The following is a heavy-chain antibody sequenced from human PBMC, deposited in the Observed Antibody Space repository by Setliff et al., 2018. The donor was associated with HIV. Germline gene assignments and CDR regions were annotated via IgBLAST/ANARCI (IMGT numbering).Heavy chain of an antibody. J-gene: IGHJ5*02. CDR1: GGAFTSYA. CDR3: APDFGDNWFDP. D-gene: IGHD4-17*01. V-gene: IGHV1-69*06. CDR2: IIPVYHTS. Sequence: SVKVSCKASGGAFTSYAFSWVRQAPGQGLEWMGRIIPVYHTSDYAPQFQGRVTITADKSTSTVYMDLSNLRSDDTATYYCAPDFGDNWFDPWGQGTLVTVSS.